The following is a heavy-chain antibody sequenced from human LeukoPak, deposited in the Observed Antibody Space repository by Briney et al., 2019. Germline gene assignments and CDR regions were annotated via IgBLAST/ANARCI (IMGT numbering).Heavy chain of an antibody. V-gene: IGHV1-2*02. Sequence: ASVKDSCRASGYTFTGYYLHWVRQAPGQGLEWMGWINPNSGGTNFAQKFQGRVTMTRDTSISTAYMELSRLRSDDTAVYYCAREKRVAGSRGGFDPWGQGTLVTVSS. CDR3: AREKRVAGSRGGFDP. CDR1: GYTFTGYY. CDR2: INPNSGGT. D-gene: IGHD6-19*01. J-gene: IGHJ5*02.